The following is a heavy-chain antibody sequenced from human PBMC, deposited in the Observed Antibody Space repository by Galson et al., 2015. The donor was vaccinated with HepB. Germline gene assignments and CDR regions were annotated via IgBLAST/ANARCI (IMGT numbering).Heavy chain of an antibody. D-gene: IGHD3-9*01. CDR1: GFTFSSYG. J-gene: IGHJ4*02. CDR2: IWYDGSNK. V-gene: IGHV3-33*01. CDR3: ARGLGGGHYDILTGYHLMGYYFDY. Sequence: SLRLSCAASGFTFSSYGMHWVRQAPGKGLEWVAVIWYDGSNKYYADSVKGRFTISRDNSKNTLYLQMNCLRAEDTAVYYCARGLGGGHYDILTGYHLMGYYFDYWGQGTLVTVSS.